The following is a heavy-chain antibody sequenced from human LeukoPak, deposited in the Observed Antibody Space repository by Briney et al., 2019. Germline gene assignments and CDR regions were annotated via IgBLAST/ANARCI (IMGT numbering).Heavy chain of an antibody. CDR3: ARSFPGTYYYDSSGYIPFDY. J-gene: IGHJ4*02. CDR2: INHSGST. Sequence: RSSETLSLTCAVYGGSFSSYYWSWIRQPPGKGLEWIGEINHSGSTNYNPSLKSRVTISVDTSKNQFSLKLSSVTAADTAVYYCARSFPGTYYYDSSGYIPFDYWGQGTLVTVSS. CDR1: GGSFSSYY. D-gene: IGHD3-22*01. V-gene: IGHV4-34*01.